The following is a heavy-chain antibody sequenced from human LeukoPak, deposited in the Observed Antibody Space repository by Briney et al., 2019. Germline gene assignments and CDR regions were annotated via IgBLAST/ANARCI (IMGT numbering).Heavy chain of an antibody. J-gene: IGHJ4*02. CDR3: AKDVRYCSGGSCYPYYFDY. CDR1: GFTFSSYA. D-gene: IGHD2-15*01. V-gene: IGHV3-23*01. CDR2: ISGSGGST. Sequence: GGSLRLSCAASGFTFSSYAMSWVRQAPGKGLEWVSAISGSGGSTYYADSVKGRFTISRDDSKNTLYLQMNSLRAEDTAVYYCAKDVRYCSGGSCYPYYFDYWGQGTLVTVS.